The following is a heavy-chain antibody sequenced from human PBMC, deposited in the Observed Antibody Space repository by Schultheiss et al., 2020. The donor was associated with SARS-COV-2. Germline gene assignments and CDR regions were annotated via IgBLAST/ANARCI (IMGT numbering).Heavy chain of an antibody. Sequence: GGSLRLSCAASGFTFSSYGMHWVRQAPGKGLEWVAVIWYDGSNKYYADSVKGRFTISRDNSKNTLSLQMNSLRAEDTAVYYCAKQQLGSRSAFDYWGQGTLVTVSS. D-gene: IGHD6-13*01. CDR2: IWYDGSNK. J-gene: IGHJ4*02. CDR3: AKQQLGSRSAFDY. V-gene: IGHV3-33*03. CDR1: GFTFSSYG.